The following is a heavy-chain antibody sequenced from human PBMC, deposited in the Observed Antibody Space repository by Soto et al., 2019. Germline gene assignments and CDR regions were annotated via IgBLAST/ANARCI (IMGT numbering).Heavy chain of an antibody. Sequence: GASVKVSCKASGYTFTSYYMHWVRQAPGQGLEWMGIINPSGGNTKYSQKFQGRVTITRDTSASTAYMELSSLRSEDTAVYYCARAMQGRGTYCSSISCPYYFDYWGQGSVVTVS. CDR1: GYTFTSYY. D-gene: IGHD2-2*01. CDR3: ARAMQGRGTYCSSISCPYYFDY. J-gene: IGHJ4*02. V-gene: IGHV1-46*01. CDR2: INPSGGNT.